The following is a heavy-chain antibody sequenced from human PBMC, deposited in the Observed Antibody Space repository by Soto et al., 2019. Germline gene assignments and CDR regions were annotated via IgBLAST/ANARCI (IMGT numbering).Heavy chain of an antibody. V-gene: IGHV3-23*01. J-gene: IGHJ4*02. CDR2: ISGNGGSS. CDR1: GFTFSSYV. Sequence: PGGFLRLSCAASGFTFSSYVMTWVRQAPGKGLEWVSSISGNGGSSFYADSVRGRFTISRDSSKNTLYLQMNTLRAEDTALHYCAKQGAATGDFDHWGQGALVPVSS. D-gene: IGHD6-13*01. CDR3: AKQGAATGDFDH.